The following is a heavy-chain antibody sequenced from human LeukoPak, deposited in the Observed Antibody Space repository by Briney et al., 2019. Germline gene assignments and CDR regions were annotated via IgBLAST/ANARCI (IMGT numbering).Heavy chain of an antibody. D-gene: IGHD3-10*01. CDR1: GGTFSSYA. CDR2: IIPILGIA. J-gene: IGHJ4*02. Sequence: SVKVSCKASGGTFSSYAISWVRQAPGQGLEWMGRIIPILGIANYAQKFQGRVTITADKSTSTAYMELSGLRSDDTAVYYCARAYFGYVSGSTFDYWGQGTLVTVSS. CDR3: ARAYFGYVSGSTFDY. V-gene: IGHV1-69*04.